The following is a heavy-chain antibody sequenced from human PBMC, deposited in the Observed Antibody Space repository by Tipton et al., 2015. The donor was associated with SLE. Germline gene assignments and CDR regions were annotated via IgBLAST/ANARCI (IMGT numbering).Heavy chain of an antibody. CDR1: GGSISSYY. V-gene: IGHV4-59*01. CDR3: ARGRITMVRGVTSDAFDI. CDR2: IYYSGST. D-gene: IGHD3-10*01. Sequence: TLSLTCTVSGGSISSYYWSWIRQPPGKGLEWIGYIYYSGSTKYNPSLKSRVTISVDTSKNQLSLKLSSLTAADTAVYYCARGRITMVRGVTSDAFDIWGQGTMVTVSS. J-gene: IGHJ3*02.